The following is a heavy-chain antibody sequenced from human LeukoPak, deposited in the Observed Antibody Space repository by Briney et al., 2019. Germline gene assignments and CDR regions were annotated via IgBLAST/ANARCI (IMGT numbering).Heavy chain of an antibody. CDR1: GGSINSYY. D-gene: IGHD4-23*01. J-gene: IGHJ4*02. V-gene: IGHV4-4*07. CDR3: ARGGKATVVTM. CDR2: IYSSGRT. Sequence: PSETLCLTCTVSGGSINSYYWSWIRQPAGKGLEWIGCIYSSGRTNYNASLKKGISISVDTCKNQFTLKLTSVTAADTAVSYCARGGKATVVTMWGQGILVTVSS.